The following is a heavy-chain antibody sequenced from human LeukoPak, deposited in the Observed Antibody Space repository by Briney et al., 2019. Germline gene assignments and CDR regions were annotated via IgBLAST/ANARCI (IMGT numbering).Heavy chain of an antibody. Sequence: GGSLRLSCPASGFTFSHYYMSWIHQAPGKGLEWVSYISGSNTHTNYAESVKGRFTISRDNAKNSLYLQTNSLRAEDTAVYYCARICVSGGSYFRAFDIWVQGTMVTVSS. CDR3: ARICVSGGSYFRAFDI. CDR2: ISGSNTHT. CDR1: GFTFSHYY. J-gene: IGHJ3*02. D-gene: IGHD3-10*01. V-gene: IGHV3-11*03.